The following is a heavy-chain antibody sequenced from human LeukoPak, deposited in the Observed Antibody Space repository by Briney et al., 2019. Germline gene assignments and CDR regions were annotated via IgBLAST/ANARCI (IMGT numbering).Heavy chain of an antibody. V-gene: IGHV1-2*06. CDR2: INPNSGGT. J-gene: IGHJ4*02. CDR3: ARVHYDTHDRDGDDY. CDR1: GYTFTGYY. Sequence: ASVKVSCKASGYTFTGYYMHWVRQAPGQGLEWMGRINPNSGGTNYAQKFQGRVTMTRDTSISTAYMELSSLRSDDPAVYYCARVHYDTHDRDGDDYWGQGTLVTVSS. D-gene: IGHD3-9*01.